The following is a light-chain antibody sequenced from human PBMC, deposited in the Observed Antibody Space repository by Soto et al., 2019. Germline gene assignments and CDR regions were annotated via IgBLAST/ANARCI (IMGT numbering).Light chain of an antibody. CDR1: QSVRSN. CDR2: EAS. CDR3: RQYNHWPS. V-gene: IGKV3-15*01. Sequence: EIVMTQSPATLSVSPGERATLSCRASQSVRSNFAWYQQKPGQAPRLLIYEASTRATGVPARFSGSGSGTEFTLTISSLQSEDFAIYYCRQYNHWPSFGQGTKVEIK. J-gene: IGKJ2*01.